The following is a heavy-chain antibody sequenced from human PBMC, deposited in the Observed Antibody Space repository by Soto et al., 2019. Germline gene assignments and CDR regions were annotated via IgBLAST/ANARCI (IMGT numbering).Heavy chain of an antibody. Sequence: EAQLLESGGDLVQPGGSLRLSCAASEFSFDDYAMSWVRQAPGKGLEWVSSITYTGVSTYYADSVKDRFTISRDNSKDSLYLQMNSLRAEDTDIYYCAKASVWYPYVDSWGQGTLVTVAA. V-gene: IGHV3-23*01. CDR2: ITYTGVST. J-gene: IGHJ4*02. D-gene: IGHD6-13*01. CDR1: EFSFDDYA. CDR3: AKASVWYPYVDS.